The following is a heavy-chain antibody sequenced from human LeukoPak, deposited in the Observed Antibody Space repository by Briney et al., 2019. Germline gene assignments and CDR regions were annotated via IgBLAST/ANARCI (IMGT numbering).Heavy chain of an antibody. J-gene: IGHJ4*02. CDR2: ISYDGSNK. D-gene: IGHD5-24*01. V-gene: IGHV3-30-3*01. CDR3: ARVWRGDGYDD. Sequence: GGSLRLSCAASGFTFSSYAMHWVRQAPGKGLEWVAVISYDGSNKYYADSVNGRFTISRDNAKNSLYLQMNSLRAEDTAVYYCARVWRGDGYDDWGQGTLVTVSS. CDR1: GFTFSSYA.